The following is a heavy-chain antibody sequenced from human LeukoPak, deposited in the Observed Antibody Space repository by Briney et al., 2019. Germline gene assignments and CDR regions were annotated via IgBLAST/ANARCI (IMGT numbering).Heavy chain of an antibody. CDR2: IFGSGGSP. J-gene: IGHJ4*02. Sequence: GGSLRLSCEASGFTFGSHATYWVRQAPGKGLEWVAGIFGSGGSPHYADSVKGRFTISRDNPRNTVYLQINSLRDDDTAVYYCGKTTVGYSSGQKPAWPVDFWGQGTLVTVSS. V-gene: IGHV3-23*01. D-gene: IGHD5-18*01. CDR3: GKTTVGYSSGQKPAWPVDF. CDR1: GFTFGSHA.